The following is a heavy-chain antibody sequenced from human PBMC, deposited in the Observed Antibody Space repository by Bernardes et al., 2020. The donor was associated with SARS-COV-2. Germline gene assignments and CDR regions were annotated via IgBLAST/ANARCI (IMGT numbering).Heavy chain of an antibody. CDR2: INHSGST. D-gene: IGHD6-13*01. Sequence: SETLSLTCAVYGGSFSGYYWSWIRQPPGKGLEWIGEINHSGSTNYNPSLKSRVTISVDTSKNQFSLKLSSVTAADTAVYYCARGWYSSSWYGIRGWFDPWGQGTLVTVSS. CDR3: ARGWYSSSWYGIRGWFDP. J-gene: IGHJ5*02. V-gene: IGHV4-34*01. CDR1: GGSFSGYY.